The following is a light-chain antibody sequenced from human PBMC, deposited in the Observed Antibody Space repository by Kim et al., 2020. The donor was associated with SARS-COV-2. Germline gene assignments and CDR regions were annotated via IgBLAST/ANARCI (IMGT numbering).Light chain of an antibody. CDR2: AAA. CDR1: QSISSY. CDR3: QQYYSYPRS. V-gene: IGKV1-8*01. J-gene: IGKJ2*04. Sequence: SATTGDRVTITCLASQSISSYLAWYQQKPGKAPKLLIYAAATLQSGVPSRFSGSGSGTDFTLTISCLQSEDFATYYCQQYYSYPRSFGQGTKLEI.